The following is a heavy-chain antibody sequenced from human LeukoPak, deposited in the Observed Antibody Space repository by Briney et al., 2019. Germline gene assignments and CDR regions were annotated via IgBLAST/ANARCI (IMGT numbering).Heavy chain of an antibody. D-gene: IGHD1-26*01. CDR1: GGSFSGYY. Sequence: SETLSLTCAVYGGSFSGYYWSCIRQPPGKGLEWIGETNHSGSTNYNPSLKSRVTISVDTSKNQFSLKLSSVTAADTAVYYCARGVSPKGMGGRRFDYWGQGTLVTVSS. CDR2: TNHSGST. V-gene: IGHV4-34*01. CDR3: ARGVSPKGMGGRRFDY. J-gene: IGHJ4*02.